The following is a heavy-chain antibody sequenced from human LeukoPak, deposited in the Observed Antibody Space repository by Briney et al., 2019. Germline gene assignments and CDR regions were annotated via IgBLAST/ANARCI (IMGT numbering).Heavy chain of an antibody. Sequence: GASVKVSCKASGYTFTGYYMHWVRQAPGQGLEWMGRINPNSGGTNYAQKFQGRVTMTRDTSISTAYMELSSLRSEDTAVYYCARELYGRQQLGPSLFAYYGMDVWGQGTTVTVSS. CDR1: GYTFTGYY. J-gene: IGHJ6*02. V-gene: IGHV1-2*06. D-gene: IGHD6-13*01. CDR3: ARELYGRQQLGPSLFAYYGMDV. CDR2: INPNSGGT.